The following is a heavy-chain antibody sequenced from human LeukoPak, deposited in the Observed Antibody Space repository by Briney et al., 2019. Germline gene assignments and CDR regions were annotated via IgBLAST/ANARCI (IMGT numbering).Heavy chain of an antibody. V-gene: IGHV3-48*04. D-gene: IGHD6-13*01. Sequence: QSGGSLRLSCAASGFTFSSYSMNWVRQAPGKGLERLSYISNSGSSMYYADSVKGRFTISRDNAKNSLYLQMNSLRAEDTAVYYCARGGASSSWLTFWGQGTLVTVSS. CDR3: ARGGASSSWLTF. CDR2: ISNSGSSM. J-gene: IGHJ4*02. CDR1: GFTFSSYS.